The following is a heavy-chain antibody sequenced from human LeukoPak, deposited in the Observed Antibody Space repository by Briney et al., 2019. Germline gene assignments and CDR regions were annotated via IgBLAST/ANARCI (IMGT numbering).Heavy chain of an antibody. J-gene: IGHJ4*02. D-gene: IGHD5-12*01. Sequence: SETLSLTCTVSGGSISNYYWSWIRQPPGKGLEGIGYIYFSGSTNYSPSLKSRVTISVDTSKNQFSLKLTSVTAADTAVYYCARLRYSGYVKYYFDYWGQGTLVTVSS. V-gene: IGHV4-59*01. CDR3: ARLRYSGYVKYYFDY. CDR1: GGSISNYY. CDR2: IYFSGST.